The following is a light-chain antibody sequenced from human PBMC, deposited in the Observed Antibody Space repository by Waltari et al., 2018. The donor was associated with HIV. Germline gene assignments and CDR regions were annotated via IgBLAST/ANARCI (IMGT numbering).Light chain of an antibody. Sequence: EIVLTLSPGTLSLSPGERATISCRASQSVTSSYLAWYQQRPGQAPRLLIYGASTRATGIPDRFSGSGSGTDFTLSISRLEPEDFAVYYCHQYGRSSHTFGQGTKVEIK. CDR3: HQYGRSSHT. J-gene: IGKJ2*01. CDR2: GAS. V-gene: IGKV3-20*01. CDR1: QSVTSSY.